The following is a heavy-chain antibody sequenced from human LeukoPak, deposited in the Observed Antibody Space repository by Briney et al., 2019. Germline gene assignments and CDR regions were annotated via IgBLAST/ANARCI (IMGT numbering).Heavy chain of an antibody. V-gene: IGHV4-59*08. CDR2: IYYSGST. CDR1: GGSISSYY. J-gene: IGHJ3*02. CDR3: ARLGEMAPILDAFDI. D-gene: IGHD5-24*01. Sequence: SETLSLTCTVSGGSISSYYWSWIRQPPGKGLEWIGYIYYSGSTNYNPSLKSRVTISVDTSKNQFSLKLSSVTAADTAVYYCARLGEMAPILDAFDIWGQGTMVTVSS.